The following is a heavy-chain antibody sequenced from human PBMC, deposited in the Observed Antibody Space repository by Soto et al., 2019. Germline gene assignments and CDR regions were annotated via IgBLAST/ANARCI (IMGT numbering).Heavy chain of an antibody. J-gene: IGHJ4*02. D-gene: IGHD3-22*01. CDR1: GGSISSGDYY. Sequence: SETLSLTCTVSGGSISSGDYYWSWIRQPPGKGLEWIGYIYYSGSTYYNPSLKSRVTISVDTSKTQFSLKLSSVTAADTAVYYCARSVYDSSGYYFDYWGQATLVTVSS. CDR2: IYYSGST. V-gene: IGHV4-30-4*01. CDR3: ARSVYDSSGYYFDY.